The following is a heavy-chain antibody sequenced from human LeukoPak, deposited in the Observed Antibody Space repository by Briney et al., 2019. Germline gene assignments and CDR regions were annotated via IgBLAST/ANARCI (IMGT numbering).Heavy chain of an antibody. CDR1: GFTVSSNY. J-gene: IGHJ1*01. D-gene: IGHD2-2*01. V-gene: IGHV3-53*01. CDR2: IYSGGST. Sequence: GGSLRLSCAASGFTVSSNYMSWVRQAPGKGLEWVSVIYSGGSTYYADSVKGRFTISRDNSKNTLYLQMNSLRAEDTAVYYCAKDHIVVVPAAMVEYFQHWGQGTLVTVSS. CDR3: AKDHIVVVPAAMVEYFQH.